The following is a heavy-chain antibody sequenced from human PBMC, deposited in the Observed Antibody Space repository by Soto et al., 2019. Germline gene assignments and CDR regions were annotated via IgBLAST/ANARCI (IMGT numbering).Heavy chain of an antibody. V-gene: IGHV1-8*01. Sequence: EASVKVSCKASGDTFTTYDINWVRQATGHGLEWMGWINPNSGNIGYAQRFRGRVTMTRDTAIRTAYMEVSSLRSDDTAVYYCARGRASGSYYLLDYWGQGTLVTVSS. J-gene: IGHJ4*02. CDR2: INPNSGNI. CDR1: GDTFTTYD. D-gene: IGHD3-10*01. CDR3: ARGRASGSYYLLDY.